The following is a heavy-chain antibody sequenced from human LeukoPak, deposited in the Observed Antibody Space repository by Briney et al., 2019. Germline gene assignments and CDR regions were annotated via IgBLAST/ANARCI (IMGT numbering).Heavy chain of an antibody. CDR1: GGTFSSYA. CDR2: IIPIFGTA. CDR3: ARGVDIVATPSKALYYYYYYMDA. V-gene: IGHV1-69*01. D-gene: IGHD5-12*01. Sequence: ASVKVSCKASGGTFSSYAISWVRQAPGQGLEWMGGIIPIFGTANYAQKFQGRVTITADESTSTAYMELSSLRSEDTAVYYCARGVDIVATPSKALYYYYYYMDAWGKGTTVTVSS. J-gene: IGHJ6*03.